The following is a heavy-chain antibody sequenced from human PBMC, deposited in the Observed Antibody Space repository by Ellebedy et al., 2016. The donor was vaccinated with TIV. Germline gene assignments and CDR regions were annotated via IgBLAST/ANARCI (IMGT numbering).Heavy chain of an antibody. CDR2: IIPIFGTA. CDR1: GGTFSSYA. CDR3: ASLGNIVVVPAVRDYYYGMDV. Sequence: SVKVSXXASGGTFSSYAISWVRQAPGQGLEWMGGIIPIFGTANYAQKFQGRVTITADESTSTAYMELSSLRSEDTAVYYCASLGNIVVVPAVRDYYYGMDVWGQGTTVTVSS. D-gene: IGHD2-2*01. V-gene: IGHV1-69*13. J-gene: IGHJ6*02.